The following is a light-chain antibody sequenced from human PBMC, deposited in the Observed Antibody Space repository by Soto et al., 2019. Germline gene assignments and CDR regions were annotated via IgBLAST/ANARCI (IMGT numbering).Light chain of an antibody. CDR2: DVS. Sequence: QPASVSGSPGQSITISCTGSSSDVGTYNYVSWYQQRPGKAPKLIIYDVSDRPSGVSIRFPGSKSGNTASLTISGLQAEDEADYYCTSYTVITTLDVVFGGGTKVTVL. CDR1: SSDVGTYNY. V-gene: IGLV2-14*01. J-gene: IGLJ2*01. CDR3: TSYTVITTLDVV.